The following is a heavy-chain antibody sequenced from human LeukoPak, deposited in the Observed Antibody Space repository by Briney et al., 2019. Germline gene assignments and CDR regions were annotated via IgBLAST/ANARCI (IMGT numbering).Heavy chain of an antibody. J-gene: IGHJ4*02. CDR1: GFTFSSYG. CDR3: ARALRYFDSTVYGQYYFDY. Sequence: GGSLRLSCAASGFTFSSYGMHWVRQAPGKGLEWVAVVSYDGSNKYYADSVKGRFTISRDNSKNTVYLQMNSLRAEDTAVYYCARALRYFDSTVYGQYYFDYWGQGSLVTVSS. V-gene: IGHV3-30*03. CDR2: VSYDGSNK. D-gene: IGHD3-22*01.